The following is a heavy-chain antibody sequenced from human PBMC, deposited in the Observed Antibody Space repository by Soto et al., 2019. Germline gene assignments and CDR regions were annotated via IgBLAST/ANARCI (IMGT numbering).Heavy chain of an antibody. J-gene: IGHJ2*01. D-gene: IGHD6-13*01. V-gene: IGHV3-11*06. CDR2: ISSSSSYT. CDR1: GFTFSDYY. CDR3: ARAPYPPYAGNSVSVDWYSDL. Sequence: QVQLVESGGGLVKPGGSLRLSCAASGFTFSDYYMSWIRQAPGKGLEWVSYISSSSSYTNYADSVKGRFTISRDNAKNTLSLQKNSLRAEDTAVYYCARAPYPPYAGNSVSVDWYSDLWGRGTLVTVSS.